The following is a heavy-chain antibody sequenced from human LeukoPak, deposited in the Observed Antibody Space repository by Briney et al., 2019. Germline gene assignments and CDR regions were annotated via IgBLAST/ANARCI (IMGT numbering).Heavy chain of an antibody. Sequence: GGSLRLSCTTSGFTFSSYAMSRVRQAPGKGLEWFSAISGGGGSTYYADSVKGRFTISRDNSKSTLYLQMNDLRAEDTAEYYCAKGSSGYRPYYFDYWGQGTLVAVSS. CDR2: ISGGGGST. CDR3: AKGSSGYRPYYFDY. V-gene: IGHV3-23*01. CDR1: GFTFSSYA. J-gene: IGHJ4*02. D-gene: IGHD3-22*01.